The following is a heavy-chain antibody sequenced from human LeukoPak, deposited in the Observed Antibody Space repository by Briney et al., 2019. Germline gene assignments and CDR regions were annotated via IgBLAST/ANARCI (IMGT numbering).Heavy chain of an antibody. V-gene: IGHV3-7*01. Sequence: PGGSLRLSCAASGFTFSSYWMSWVRQAPGKGLEWVANIKQDGSEKYYVDSVKGRFTISRDNAKNSLYLQMNSLRAEDTAVYYCARVPPYGDYWGDSQPADYWGQGTLVTVSS. CDR3: ARVPPYGDYWGDSQPADY. CDR2: IKQDGSEK. D-gene: IGHD4-17*01. J-gene: IGHJ4*02. CDR1: GFTFSSYW.